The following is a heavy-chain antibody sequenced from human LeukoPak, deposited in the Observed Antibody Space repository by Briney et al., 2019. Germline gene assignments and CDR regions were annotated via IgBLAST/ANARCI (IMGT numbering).Heavy chain of an antibody. CDR3: ARHSGYSYGYAYYYYYMDV. D-gene: IGHD5-18*01. V-gene: IGHV4-39*01. CDR2: IYYSGNT. CDR1: GGSISSSSYY. Sequence: SETLSLTCTVSGGSISSSSYYWNWIRPPPGKGLEWNGSIYYSGNTYHNPSLKSRVTISVDPSKNQFSLKLSSVTAADTAVYYGARHSGYSYGYAYYYYYMDVWGKGTTVTVSS. J-gene: IGHJ6*03.